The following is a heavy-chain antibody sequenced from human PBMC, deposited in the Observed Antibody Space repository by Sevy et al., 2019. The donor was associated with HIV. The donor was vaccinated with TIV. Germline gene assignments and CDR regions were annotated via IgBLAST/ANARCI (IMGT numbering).Heavy chain of an antibody. CDR2: MYFSGRS. V-gene: IGHV4-39*01. D-gene: IGHD3-10*01. CDR1: GVSMSSSDYD. J-gene: IGHJ4*02. CDR3: ARHGGLVDRAFDF. Sequence: SETLSLTCTVSGVSMSSSDYDWGWIRQPPGKGLEGIGGMYFSGRSKYKSSLQSRVTISIDKSKNQFSLTVTSVTVADTAVYYCARHGGLVDRAFDFWGQGTLVTVSS.